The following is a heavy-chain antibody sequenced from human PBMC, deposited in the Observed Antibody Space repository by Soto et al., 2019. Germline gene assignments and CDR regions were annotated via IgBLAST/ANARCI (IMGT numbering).Heavy chain of an antibody. CDR2: ISAYNGNT. J-gene: IGHJ5*02. CDR1: GYTFTSYG. D-gene: IGHD3-10*01. V-gene: IGHV1-18*01. Sequence: GASVKVSCKASGYTFTSYGISWVRQAPGQGLEWMGWISAYNGNTNYAQKLQGRVTMTTDTSTSTAHMELRSLRSDDTAVYYCARRTMVRGVTWFDPWGQGTLVTVSS. CDR3: ARRTMVRGVTWFDP.